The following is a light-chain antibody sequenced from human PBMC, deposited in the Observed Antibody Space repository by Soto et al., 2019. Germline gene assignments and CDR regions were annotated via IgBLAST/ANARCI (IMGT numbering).Light chain of an antibody. CDR1: QSVSSSY. V-gene: IGKV3-20*01. J-gene: IGKJ5*01. Sequence: EIVLTQSPGTLSLSPGERATLSCRASQSVSSSYLAWYQQKPGQAPRLLISGASSRATGVPDRFSGSRSGTDFTLTTSRLEPEDFVVYYCQQFGSSPLITFGQGTRLEIK. CDR3: QQFGSSPLIT. CDR2: GAS.